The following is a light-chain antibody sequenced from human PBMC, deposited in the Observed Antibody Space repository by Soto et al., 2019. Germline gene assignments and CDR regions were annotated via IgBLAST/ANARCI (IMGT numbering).Light chain of an antibody. Sequence: IQLTQSPSSLSASVGDRVTITCRASQGISSYLAWYQQKPGKAPKLLIYAASTLQSGVPSRFSGSGSETDFTLTISSLQPEDFATYYCQQLDSYPLTFGRGTKVDLK. J-gene: IGKJ3*01. V-gene: IGKV1-9*01. CDR2: AAS. CDR1: QGISSY. CDR3: QQLDSYPLT.